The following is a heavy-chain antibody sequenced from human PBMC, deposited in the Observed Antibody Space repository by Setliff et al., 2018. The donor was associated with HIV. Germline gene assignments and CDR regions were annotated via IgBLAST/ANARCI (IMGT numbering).Heavy chain of an antibody. J-gene: IGHJ6*03. CDR3: ARIVRWELVATSTFFYYYMDV. D-gene: IGHD1-26*01. Sequence: ASVKVSCKASGYTFTGFYMHWVRQAPGQGLEWMGWINPNSGNTNYAQNFQGRVIMTTDTSTSTAYMELRSLRSDDTAVYYCARIVRWELVATSTFFYYYMDVWGKGTTVTVSS. V-gene: IGHV1-2*02. CDR2: INPNSGNT. CDR1: GYTFTGFY.